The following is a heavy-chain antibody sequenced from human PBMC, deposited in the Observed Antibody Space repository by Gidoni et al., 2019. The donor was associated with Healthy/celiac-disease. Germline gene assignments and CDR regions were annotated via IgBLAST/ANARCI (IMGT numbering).Heavy chain of an antibody. J-gene: IGHJ3*02. CDR3: ARDKELASHYYDSSGDAFDI. V-gene: IGHV3-21*01. Sequence: EVQLVESGGGLVKPGGSLRLSCAASGFPFSRSGLNWVRQAPGKGLEWVSSISSSSSYIYYADSVKGRFTISRDNAKNSLYLQMNSLRAEDTAVYYCARDKELASHYYDSSGDAFDIWGQGTMVTVSS. CDR1: GFPFSRSG. D-gene: IGHD3-22*01. CDR2: ISSSSSYI.